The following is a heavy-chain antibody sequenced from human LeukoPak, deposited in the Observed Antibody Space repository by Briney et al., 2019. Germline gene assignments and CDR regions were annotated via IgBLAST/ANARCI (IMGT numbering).Heavy chain of an antibody. D-gene: IGHD6-19*01. CDR2: ISSSSSYI. Sequence: AGGSLRLSCATSGFTFSSYSMKWVRQAPGKGLEWVSFISSSSSYIYYADSVKGRFTISRDNAKNSLYLQMNSLRAEDTAVYYCARVRSGWYFDYWGQGTLVTVSS. J-gene: IGHJ4*02. V-gene: IGHV3-21*01. CDR1: GFTFSSYS. CDR3: ARVRSGWYFDY.